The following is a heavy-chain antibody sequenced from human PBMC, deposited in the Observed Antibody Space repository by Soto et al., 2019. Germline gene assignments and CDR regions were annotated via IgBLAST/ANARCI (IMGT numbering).Heavy chain of an antibody. Sequence: RGESLKISCKGSGYSFTSYWIGWVRQMPGKGLEWMGIIYPGDSDTRYSPSFQGQVTISADKSISTAYLQWSSLKASDTAMYYCARIAASDTAMVTQSFDYWGQGTLVTVSS. J-gene: IGHJ4*02. V-gene: IGHV5-51*01. CDR1: GYSFTSYW. D-gene: IGHD5-18*01. CDR3: ARIAASDTAMVTQSFDY. CDR2: IYPGDSDT.